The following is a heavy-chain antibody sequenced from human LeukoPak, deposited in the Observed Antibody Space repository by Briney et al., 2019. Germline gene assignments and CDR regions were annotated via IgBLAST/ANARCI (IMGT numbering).Heavy chain of an antibody. CDR2: IYSGGST. V-gene: IGHV3-53*01. J-gene: IGHJ6*03. D-gene: IGHD5-12*01. CDR1: GGSISSNKYY. Sequence: ETLSLTCTVSGGSISSNKYYWGWIRQPPGKGLEWVAVIYSGGSTYYADSVKGRLTISRDNSKNTLYLQMNSLRAEDTAVYYCARTDSGYDLYYYYYMDVWGKGTTVTVSS. CDR3: ARTDSGYDLYYYYYMDV.